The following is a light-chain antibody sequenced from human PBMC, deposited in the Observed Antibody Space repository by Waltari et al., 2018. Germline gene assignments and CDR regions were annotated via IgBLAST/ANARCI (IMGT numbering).Light chain of an antibody. Sequence: QSALTQPASVSGSPGQSITISCTGTSSAVGSYDRDSWYQQHPGKAPNLIIEDVSQRPSGVSNRSSGSKSGNTASLTISGLQAEDEADYYCSSYAGIRCVLFGGGTKLTVL. V-gene: IGLV2-23*02. CDR3: SSYAGIRCVL. CDR2: DVS. CDR1: SSAVGSYDR. J-gene: IGLJ2*01.